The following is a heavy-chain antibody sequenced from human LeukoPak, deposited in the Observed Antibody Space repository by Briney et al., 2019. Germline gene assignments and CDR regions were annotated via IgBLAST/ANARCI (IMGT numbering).Heavy chain of an antibody. CDR1: GFTFSSYA. J-gene: IGHJ4*02. D-gene: IGHD1-26*01. CDR2: ISYDGSNK. Sequence: QPGRSLRLSCAASGFTFSSYAMHWVRQAPGKGLEWVAVISYDGSNKYYADSLKGRFTISRDDAKNSLYLQLNSLRAEDTAVYYCARELGRHIGSIEIDYWGQGTLVTVPS. V-gene: IGHV3-30-3*01. CDR3: ARELGRHIGSIEIDY.